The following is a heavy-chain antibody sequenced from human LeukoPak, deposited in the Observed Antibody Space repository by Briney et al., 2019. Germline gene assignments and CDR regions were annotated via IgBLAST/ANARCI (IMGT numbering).Heavy chain of an antibody. CDR3: ARARKFGVVYYYYYMDV. V-gene: IGHV4-59*12. J-gene: IGHJ6*03. D-gene: IGHD3-3*01. CDR1: GGSISSYY. Sequence: PSETLSLTCTVSGGSISSYYWSWIRQPPGKGLEWIGDIYYSGSTNYNPSLKSRVTISVDTSKNQFSLKLSSVTAADTAVYYCARARKFGVVYYYYYMDVWGKGTTVTVSS. CDR2: IYYSGST.